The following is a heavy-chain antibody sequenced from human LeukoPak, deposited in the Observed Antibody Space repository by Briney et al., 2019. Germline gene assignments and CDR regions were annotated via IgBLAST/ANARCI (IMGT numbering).Heavy chain of an antibody. CDR2: IYYSGST. CDR1: GGSISSHY. J-gene: IGHJ4*02. D-gene: IGHD6-13*01. Sequence: SETLSLTCTVSGGSISSHYWSWIRQPPGKGLEWIGYIYYSGSTNYNPSLKSRVTISVDTSKNQFSLKLSSVTAADTAVYYCARFAHGGAAAGTRSPRVWGGAIRGEFDYWGQGTLVTVSS. V-gene: IGHV4-59*11. CDR3: ARFAHGGAAAGTRSPRVWGGAIRGEFDY.